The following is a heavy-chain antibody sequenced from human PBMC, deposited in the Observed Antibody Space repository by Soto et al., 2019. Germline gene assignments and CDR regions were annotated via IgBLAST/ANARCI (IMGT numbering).Heavy chain of an antibody. D-gene: IGHD5-12*01. CDR2: IIPIFGTA. J-gene: IGHJ4*02. V-gene: IGHV1-69*13. Sequence: SVKVSCKASGGTFSSYAISWVRQAPGQGLEWMGGIIPIFGTANYAQKFQGRVTITADESTSTAYMELSSLRSEDTAVYYCAKVKLWVGDGYNGFDYWGQGTLVTVSS. CDR1: GGTFSSYA. CDR3: AKVKLWVGDGYNGFDY.